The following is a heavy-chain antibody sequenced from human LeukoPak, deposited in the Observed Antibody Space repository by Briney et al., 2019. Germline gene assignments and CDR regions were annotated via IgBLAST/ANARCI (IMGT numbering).Heavy chain of an antibody. V-gene: IGHV4-39*07. CDR3: ARDLSRDYGDFRVFDY. Sequence: SETLSLTCTVSGGSINSSPYYWGWIRQPPGKGLEWIGSISYSGSTYYNPSLKSRVTISVDTSKNQFSLKLTSVTAADTAVYYCARDLSRDYGDFRVFDYWGQGTLVTVSS. D-gene: IGHD4-17*01. CDR1: GGSINSSPYY. CDR2: ISYSGST. J-gene: IGHJ4*02.